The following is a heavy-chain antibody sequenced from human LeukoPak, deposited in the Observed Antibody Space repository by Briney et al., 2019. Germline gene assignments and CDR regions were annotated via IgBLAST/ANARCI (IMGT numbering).Heavy chain of an antibody. CDR1: GFTFSNYA. CDR3: TKGGTEPYRDNAFDT. CDR2: IWHDGSNK. J-gene: IGHJ3*02. V-gene: IGHV3-33*06. Sequence: GSLRLSCAASGFTFSNYAIHWVRQAPGKGLEWVAIIWHDGSNKYYADSVKGRFTISRDNSKNTLYLQMNSLRAEDTAMYYCTKGGTEPYRDNAFDTWGLGTMVTVSS. D-gene: IGHD4-11*01.